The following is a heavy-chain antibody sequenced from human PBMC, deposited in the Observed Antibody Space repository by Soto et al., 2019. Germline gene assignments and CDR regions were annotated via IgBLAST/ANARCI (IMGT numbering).Heavy chain of an antibody. CDR2: IYPGDSDT. V-gene: IGHV5-51*01. CDR3: ARPNSTYDSSGYTPHYGMDV. J-gene: IGHJ6*02. D-gene: IGHD3-22*01. CDR1: GYSFTSYW. Sequence: GESLKISCKGSGYSFTSYWIGWVRQMPGKGLEWMGIIYPGDSDTRYSPSFQGQVTISADKSTSTAYLQWSSLKASDTAMYYCARPNSTYDSSGYTPHYGMDVWGQGTTVTVSS.